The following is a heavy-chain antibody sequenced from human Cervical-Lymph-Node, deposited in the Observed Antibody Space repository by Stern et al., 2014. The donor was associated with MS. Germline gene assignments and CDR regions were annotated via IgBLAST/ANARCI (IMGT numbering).Heavy chain of an antibody. V-gene: IGHV3-30*18. D-gene: IGHD3-10*01. CDR1: GFTFSSYG. J-gene: IGHJ4*02. CDR2: ISYDGSDT. CDR3: VKRGITEVRGVRLGDY. Sequence: QVQLVQSGGGVVQPGRSLRLTCTVSGFTFSSYGMHWVRQAPGKGLEWVSVISYDGSDTYYAESVKGRFTISRDNSKNTLYLEMRSLRPEDTAVYYRVKRGITEVRGVRLGDYWGPGTLVIVSS.